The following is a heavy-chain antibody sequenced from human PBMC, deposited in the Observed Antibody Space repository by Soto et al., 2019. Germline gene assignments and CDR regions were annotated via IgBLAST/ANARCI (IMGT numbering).Heavy chain of an antibody. CDR2: ISYDGSNK. J-gene: IGHJ5*02. CDR3: AKGSSGYQLLSSFDP. V-gene: IGHV3-30*18. CDR1: GFTFSSYG. D-gene: IGHD2-2*01. Sequence: GGSLRLSCAASGFTFSSYGMHWVRQATGKGLEWVAVISYDGSNKYYADSVKGRFTISRDNSKNTLYLQMNSLRAEDTAVYYCAKGSSGYQLLSSFDPWGQGTLVTVSS.